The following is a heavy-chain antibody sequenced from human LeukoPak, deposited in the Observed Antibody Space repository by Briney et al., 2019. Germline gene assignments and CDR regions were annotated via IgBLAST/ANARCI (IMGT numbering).Heavy chain of an antibody. V-gene: IGHV3-48*01. CDR3: AQKGGTDY. Sequence: PGGSLRLSCAASGFTFSRFGMNWVRQAPGKGLEWVSYISSTGSPIYYAGSVKGRFTISRDNAKNSLYLQMNSLRGDNTAVYYCAQKGGTDYWGQGTLVTVSS. CDR2: ISSTGSPI. J-gene: IGHJ4*02. CDR1: GFTFSRFG. D-gene: IGHD2-15*01.